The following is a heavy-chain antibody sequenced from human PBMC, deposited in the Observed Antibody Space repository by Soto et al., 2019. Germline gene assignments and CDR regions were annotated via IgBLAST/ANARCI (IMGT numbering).Heavy chain of an antibody. CDR2: ISGSGSTI. Sequence: PGGSLRLSCAASGFTFSSYAVSWVRQAPGKGPEWISSISGSGSTIYYADSVKGRFILSRDNSKNTLYLQMSSLRAEDTAVYYCAKVFYYYDSSGYYYFDYWGQGTLVTVSS. CDR3: AKVFYYYDSSGYYYFDY. V-gene: IGHV3-23*01. J-gene: IGHJ4*02. D-gene: IGHD3-22*01. CDR1: GFTFSSYA.